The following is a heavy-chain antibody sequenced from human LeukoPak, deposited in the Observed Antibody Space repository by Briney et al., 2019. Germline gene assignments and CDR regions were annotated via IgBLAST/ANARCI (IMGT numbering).Heavy chain of an antibody. Sequence: HPGGSLRLSCAASGFTFSSYAMSWVRQAPGKGLEWVSAISGSGGSTYYADSVKGRFTISRDNSKNTLYLQMNSLRAEDTAVYYCAKIGPSVFDGYYYGMDVWGQGTTATVSS. CDR1: GFTFSSYA. CDR3: AKIGPSVFDGYYYGMDV. V-gene: IGHV3-23*01. J-gene: IGHJ6*02. CDR2: ISGSGGST.